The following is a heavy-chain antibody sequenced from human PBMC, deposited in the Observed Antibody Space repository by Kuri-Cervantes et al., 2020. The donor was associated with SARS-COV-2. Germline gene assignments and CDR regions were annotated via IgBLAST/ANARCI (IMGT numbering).Heavy chain of an antibody. CDR3: AHRAVVAAWDY. V-gene: IGHV2-5*02. CDR2: IYWDDDR. J-gene: IGHJ4*02. CDR1: GFSLSTSGVG. Sequence: SGPTLVKPTQTLTLTCTFSGFSLSTSGVGVGWIRQPPGKAPEWLALIYWDDDRRYSPSLNSRLTITKDTSKNQVVLTVTSLDPVDTATYYCAHRAVVAAWDYWGQGTLVTVSS. D-gene: IGHD2-15*01.